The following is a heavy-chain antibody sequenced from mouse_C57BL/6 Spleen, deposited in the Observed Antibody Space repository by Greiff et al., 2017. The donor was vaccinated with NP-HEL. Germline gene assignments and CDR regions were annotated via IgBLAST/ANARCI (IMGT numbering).Heavy chain of an antibody. V-gene: IGHV1-72*01. CDR1: GYTFTSYC. CDR2: IDPNSGGT. Sequence: QVQLQQSGAELVKPGASVKLSCKASGYTFTSYCLHWVKQRPGRGLEWIGRIDPNSGGTKYTATFKRKATLTVDKPSSTAYMQLSSLTSEDSAVDYCAREEYSYWYFEVGGTGTTVTVSS. J-gene: IGHJ1*03. D-gene: IGHD5-1*01. CDR3: AREEYSYWYFEV.